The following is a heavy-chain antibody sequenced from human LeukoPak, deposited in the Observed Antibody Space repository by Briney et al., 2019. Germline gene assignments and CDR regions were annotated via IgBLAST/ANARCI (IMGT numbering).Heavy chain of an antibody. D-gene: IGHD6-25*01. CDR2: IYYSGST. CDR3: ARGVPAAGTHYFDY. Sequence: PSETLSLTCTASGGSISSSSYYWGWIRQPPGKGLEWIGSIYYSGSTYYNPSLKSRVTISLHTSKNQFSLKLSSVTAADTAVYYCARGVPAAGTHYFDYWGQGTLVTVSS. CDR1: GGSISSSSYY. J-gene: IGHJ4*02. V-gene: IGHV4-39*07.